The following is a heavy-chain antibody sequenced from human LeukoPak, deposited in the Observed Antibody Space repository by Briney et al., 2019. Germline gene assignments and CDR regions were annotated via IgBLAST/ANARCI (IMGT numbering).Heavy chain of an antibody. Sequence: SETLSLTCAVYGGSFSGYYWSWIRQPPGKGLEWIGETNHSGSTNYNPSLKSRVTISVDTSKNQFSLKLSSVTAADTAVYYCARAVRALRTYYYDSSGYYFGYWGQGTLVTVSS. D-gene: IGHD3-22*01. CDR3: ARAVRALRTYYYDSSGYYFGY. V-gene: IGHV4-34*01. CDR2: TNHSGST. J-gene: IGHJ4*02. CDR1: GGSFSGYY.